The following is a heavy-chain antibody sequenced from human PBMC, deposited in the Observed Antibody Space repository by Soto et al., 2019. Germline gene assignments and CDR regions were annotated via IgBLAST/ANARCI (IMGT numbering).Heavy chain of an antibody. Sequence: SETLSLTCAVYGGSFSGYYWSWIRQPPGKGLEWIGEINHSGSTNYNPSLKSRVTISVDTSKNQFSLKLSSVTAADTAVYYCARGIKYYGSGSYVDYWGQGTLVTVSS. CDR1: GGSFSGYY. V-gene: IGHV4-34*01. CDR3: ARGIKYYGSGSYVDY. CDR2: INHSGST. J-gene: IGHJ4*02. D-gene: IGHD3-10*01.